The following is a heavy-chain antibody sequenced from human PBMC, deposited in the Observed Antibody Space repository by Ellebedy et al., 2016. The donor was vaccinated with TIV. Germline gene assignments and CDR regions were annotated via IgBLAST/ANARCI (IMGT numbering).Heavy chain of an antibody. J-gene: IGHJ3*02. CDR2: IYHSGST. CDR1: GGSISSGGYS. V-gene: IGHV4-30-2*01. CDR3: ARENYYDISPGAFDI. D-gene: IGHD3-22*01. Sequence: SETLSLTCAVSGGSISSGGYSWSWIRQPPGKGLEWIGYIYHSGSTYYNPSLKSRVTISVDRSKNQFSLKLSSVTAADTAVYYCARENYYDISPGAFDIWGQGTMVTVSS.